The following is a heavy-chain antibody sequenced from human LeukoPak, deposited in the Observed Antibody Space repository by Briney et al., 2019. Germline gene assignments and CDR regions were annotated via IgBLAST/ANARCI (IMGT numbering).Heavy chain of an antibody. CDR1: GFTFSDYG. CDR2: LWYDESEK. CDR3: ARDRDWGFDY. J-gene: IGHJ4*02. Sequence: GGSLRLSCAVSGFTFSDYGMHWVRQAPGKGLEWVAVLWYDESEKYYADSVKGRFTISRDNAKNSLYLQMSSLRDEDTAVYYCARDRDWGFDYWGQGTLVTVSS. V-gene: IGHV3-33*01. D-gene: IGHD2-21*02.